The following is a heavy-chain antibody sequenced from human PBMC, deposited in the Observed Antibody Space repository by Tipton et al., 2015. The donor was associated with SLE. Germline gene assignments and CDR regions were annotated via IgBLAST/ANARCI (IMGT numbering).Heavy chain of an antibody. CDR1: GASISTYY. CDR2: VYENDFT. J-gene: IGHJ4*02. Sequence: TLSLTCTVSGASISTYYWSWVRQPPGKGLEWIGYVYENDFTNYNPSLKSRVTISLDPSKSQFSLKLSSVTAADTAVYYCARGLFGGSYDYWGQGTLVTVSS. D-gene: IGHD1-26*01. V-gene: IGHV4-59*12. CDR3: ARGLFGGSYDY.